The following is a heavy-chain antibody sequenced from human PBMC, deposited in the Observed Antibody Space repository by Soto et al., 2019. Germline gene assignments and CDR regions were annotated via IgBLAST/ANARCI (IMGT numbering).Heavy chain of an antibody. Sequence: QITLRESGPTLVKPTQTLTLTCTFSGFSLSTSGVGVGWIGQPPGKALEWLALIYGDDDKRYSPSLHSRFTITKDTSKNQVVLTMTNMDPMDTATYYCAHRRTGLYLGYSGQGTLVTVSS. CDR2: IYGDDDK. D-gene: IGHD7-27*01. CDR3: AHRRTGLYLGY. J-gene: IGHJ4*02. V-gene: IGHV2-5*02. CDR1: GFSLSTSGVG.